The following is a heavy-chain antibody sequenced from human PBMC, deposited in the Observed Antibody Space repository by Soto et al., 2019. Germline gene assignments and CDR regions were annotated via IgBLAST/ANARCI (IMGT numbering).Heavy chain of an antibody. V-gene: IGHV4-30-4*01. CDR3: ARDVYYYDSSGYYPDGHYYYGMDV. J-gene: IGHJ6*02. CDR2: IYYSGST. Sequence: SETLSLTCTVSGGSISSGDYYWSWIRQPPGKGLEWIGYIYYSGSTYYNPSLKSRVTISVDTSKNQFSLKLSSVTAADTAVYYCARDVYYYDSSGYYPDGHYYYGMDVWGQGTTVTVSS. CDR1: GGSISSGDYY. D-gene: IGHD3-22*01.